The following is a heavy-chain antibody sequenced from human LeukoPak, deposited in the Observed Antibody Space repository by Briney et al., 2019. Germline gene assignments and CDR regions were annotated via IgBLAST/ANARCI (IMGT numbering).Heavy chain of an antibody. CDR1: GFTFSSYA. Sequence: GGSLRLSCAASGFTFSSYAMSWVRQAPGKRLEWVSAISGSGGSTYYADSVKGRFTISRDNSKNTLYLQMNSLGAEDTAVYYCAKDGTGTMIVVVIHPAEYFQHWGQGTLVTVSS. CDR2: ISGSGGST. V-gene: IGHV3-23*01. CDR3: AKDGTGTMIVVVIHPAEYFQH. D-gene: IGHD3-22*01. J-gene: IGHJ1*01.